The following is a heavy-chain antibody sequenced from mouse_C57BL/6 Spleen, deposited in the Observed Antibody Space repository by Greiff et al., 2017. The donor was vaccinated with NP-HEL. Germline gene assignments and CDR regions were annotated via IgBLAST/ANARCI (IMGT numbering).Heavy chain of an antibody. Sequence: DVHLVESEGGLVQPGSSMKLSCTASGFTFSDYYMAWVRQVPEKGLEWVANINYDGSSTYYLDSLKSRFIISRDNAKNILYLQMSRLKSEDTATYYCARGGLYGSSSWFAYWGQGTLVTVSA. V-gene: IGHV5-16*01. CDR2: INYDGSST. D-gene: IGHD1-1*01. CDR3: ARGGLYGSSSWFAY. CDR1: GFTFSDYY. J-gene: IGHJ3*01.